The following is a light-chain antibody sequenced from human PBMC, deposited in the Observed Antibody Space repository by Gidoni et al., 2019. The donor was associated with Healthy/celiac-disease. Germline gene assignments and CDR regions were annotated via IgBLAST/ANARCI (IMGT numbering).Light chain of an antibody. V-gene: IGKV1-5*01. CDR2: DAS. J-gene: IGKJ4*01. CDR3: QQYNSSPLT. Sequence: DIQMTQSPSTLSASVGDRVTITCRASQSISSWLAWYQQKPGKAPKLLIYDASSLESGVPSRFSGSVSGTEFTLTISSLQPDDFATYYCQQYNSSPLTFGGGTKVEIK. CDR1: QSISSW.